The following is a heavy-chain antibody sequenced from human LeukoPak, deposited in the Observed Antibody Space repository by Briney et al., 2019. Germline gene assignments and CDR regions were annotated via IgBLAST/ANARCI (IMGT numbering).Heavy chain of an antibody. J-gene: IGHJ4*02. CDR1: GFTFSSYG. CDR2: IWYDGSNK. Sequence: GRSLKLSCAASGFTFSSYGMHWVRQAPVKGLEWVAVIWYDGSNKYYADSVKGRFTISGDNSKNTLYLQMNSLRAEDTAVYYCARNADTAMGPFDYWGQGTLVTVSS. CDR3: ARNADTAMGPFDY. V-gene: IGHV3-33*01. D-gene: IGHD5-18*01.